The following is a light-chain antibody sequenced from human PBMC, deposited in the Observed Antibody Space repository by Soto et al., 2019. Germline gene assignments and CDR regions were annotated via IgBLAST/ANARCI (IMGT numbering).Light chain of an antibody. Sequence: DIQMTQSPSSLSASVGDRVAITCRASQAINNYLAWYQQKPGKFPKLLIYAASTLHPGVPSRFSGSGSGTEFTFTISRLQPEDFATYYCQQYNNLPITFGGGTKVDIK. V-gene: IGKV1-27*01. CDR1: QAINNY. J-gene: IGKJ4*01. CDR3: QQYNNLPIT. CDR2: AAS.